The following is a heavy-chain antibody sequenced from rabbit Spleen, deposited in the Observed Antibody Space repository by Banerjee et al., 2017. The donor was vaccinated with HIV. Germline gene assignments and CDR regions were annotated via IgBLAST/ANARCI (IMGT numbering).Heavy chain of an antibody. D-gene: IGHD4-2*01. J-gene: IGHJ4*01. CDR2: INAVTGKA. CDR1: GFSFSNKAV. CDR3: ARDAAGREDFNL. V-gene: IGHV1S45*01. Sequence: QEQLVESGGGLVRPEGSLKLSCTASGFSFSNKAVMCWVRQAPGKGLQWIACINAVTGKAVYATWAKGRFTISKTSSTTVTLQMASLTAADTATYFCARDAAGREDFNLWGPGTLVTVS.